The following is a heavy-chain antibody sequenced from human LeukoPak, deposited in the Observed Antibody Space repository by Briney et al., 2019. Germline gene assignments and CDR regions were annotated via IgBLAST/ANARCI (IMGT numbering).Heavy chain of an antibody. D-gene: IGHD6-19*01. Sequence: SETLSLTCTVSGGSISSSSYYWGWIRQPPGKGLEWIGSIYYSGSTYYTPSLKSRVTISVDTSKNQFSLKLSSVTAADTAVYYCARLGGIAVAGNTFDYWGQGTLVTVSS. J-gene: IGHJ4*02. V-gene: IGHV4-39*01. CDR1: GGSISSSSYY. CDR3: ARLGGIAVAGNTFDY. CDR2: IYYSGST.